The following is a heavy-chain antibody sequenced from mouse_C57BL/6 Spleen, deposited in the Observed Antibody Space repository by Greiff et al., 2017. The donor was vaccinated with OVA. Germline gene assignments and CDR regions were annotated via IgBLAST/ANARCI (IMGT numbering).Heavy chain of an antibody. CDR3: ARRDGYDWYFDV. V-gene: IGHV1-55*01. CDR2: IYPGSGST. J-gene: IGHJ1*03. D-gene: IGHD2-3*01. Sequence: VQLQQPGAELVKPGASVKMSCKASGYTFTSYWITWVKQRPGQGLEWIGDIYPGSGSTNYNEKFKSKATLTVDTSSSTAYMQLSSLTSEDSAVYYCARRDGYDWYFDVWGTGTTVTVSS. CDR1: GYTFTSYW.